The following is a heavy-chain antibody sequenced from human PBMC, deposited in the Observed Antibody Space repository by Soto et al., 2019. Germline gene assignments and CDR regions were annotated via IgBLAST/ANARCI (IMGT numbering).Heavy chain of an antibody. D-gene: IGHD6-19*01. V-gene: IGHV3-23*01. CDR3: AIFSRPYSSGWFDY. CDR2: IGGSGGST. Sequence: GGSLRLSCAASGFTFSSYAMSWVRQAPGKGLEWVSAIGGSGGSTYYADSVKGRFTISRDNSKNTLYLQMNSLRAEDTAVYYCAIFSRPYSSGWFDYWGQGNLVTVSS. J-gene: IGHJ4*01. CDR1: GFTFSSYA.